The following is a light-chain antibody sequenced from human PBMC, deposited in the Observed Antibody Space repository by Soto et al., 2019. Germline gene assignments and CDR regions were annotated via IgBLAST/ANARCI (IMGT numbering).Light chain of an antibody. CDR2: DAS. CDR1: QSVSSS. Sequence: EIVLTQSPATLSLSPGERATLSCGASQSVSSSLAWYQQKPGQAPRLLIYDASNRATGIPVRFSGSGSGTDFTLTISSLEPEDFAVYYCQQRSNWPALTFGGGTKVEIK. V-gene: IGKV3-11*01. CDR3: QQRSNWPALT. J-gene: IGKJ4*01.